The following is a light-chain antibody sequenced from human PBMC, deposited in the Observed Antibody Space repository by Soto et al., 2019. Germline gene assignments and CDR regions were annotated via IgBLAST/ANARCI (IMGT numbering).Light chain of an antibody. CDR3: QQRLNWPPG. V-gene: IGKV3-11*01. CDR2: DAS. CDR1: QRVTNY. Sequence: EIFLTQSPDTLSLSPGERAPLSCRASQRVTNYIAWYQQRPGQAPRLLIYDASNRASGVPARFSGSGSGTDFTLTISDLEPADFGLYYCQQRLNWPPGFGKGTKVDIK. J-gene: IGKJ1*01.